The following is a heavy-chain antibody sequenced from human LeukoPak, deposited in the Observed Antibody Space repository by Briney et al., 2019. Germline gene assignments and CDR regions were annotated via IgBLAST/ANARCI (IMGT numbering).Heavy chain of an antibody. Sequence: ASVKVSCKVSGYTLTELSMHWVRQAPGQGLEWMGWISAYNGNTNYAQKLQGRVTMTTDTSTSTAYMELRSLRSDDTAVYYCARVNWNDENYYYYMDVWGKGTTVTVSS. D-gene: IGHD1-1*01. J-gene: IGHJ6*03. CDR2: ISAYNGNT. V-gene: IGHV1-18*01. CDR3: ARVNWNDENYYYYMDV. CDR1: GYTLTELS.